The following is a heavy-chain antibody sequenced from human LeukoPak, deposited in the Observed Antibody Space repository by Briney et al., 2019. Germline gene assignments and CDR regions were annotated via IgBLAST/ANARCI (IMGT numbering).Heavy chain of an antibody. V-gene: IGHV3-9*01. J-gene: IGHJ5*02. Sequence: GGSLRLSCAASGFTFDDYAMHWVRQAPGKGLEWVSGISWNSGSIGYADSVKGRFTISRDNSKNTLYLQMNSLRAEDTAVYYCAKDWDSRNWFDPWGQGTLVTVSS. D-gene: IGHD1-26*01. CDR3: AKDWDSRNWFDP. CDR1: GFTFDDYA. CDR2: ISWNSGSI.